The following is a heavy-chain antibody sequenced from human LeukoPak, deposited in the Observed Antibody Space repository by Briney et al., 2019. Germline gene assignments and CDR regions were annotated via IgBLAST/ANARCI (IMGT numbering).Heavy chain of an antibody. V-gene: IGHV4-4*07. Sequence: PSETLSLTCTVSGGSMSGYYWSWIRQPAGKGLEWLGRIYTSGSTNYNPSLNSRVTMSVDKSKTQFSLKLSSVTAADTAVYYCARGSTATTGLMGYFDYWGQGTLVTVSS. CDR1: GGSMSGYY. J-gene: IGHJ4*02. CDR2: IYTSGST. CDR3: ARGSTATTGLMGYFDY. D-gene: IGHD4-17*01.